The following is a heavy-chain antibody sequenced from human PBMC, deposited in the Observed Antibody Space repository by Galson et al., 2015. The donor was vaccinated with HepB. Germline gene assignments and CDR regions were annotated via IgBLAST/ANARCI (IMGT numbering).Heavy chain of an antibody. V-gene: IGHV3-74*01. Sequence: SLRLSCAASGFTFSSYWMHWVRQAPGKGLVWVSRINSDGSSTSYADSVKGRFTISRDNAKNTLYLQMNSLRAEDTAVYYCAMALDTEWYFDLWGRGTLVTVSS. CDR1: GFTFSSYW. D-gene: IGHD5-18*01. J-gene: IGHJ2*01. CDR2: INSDGSST. CDR3: AMALDTEWYFDL.